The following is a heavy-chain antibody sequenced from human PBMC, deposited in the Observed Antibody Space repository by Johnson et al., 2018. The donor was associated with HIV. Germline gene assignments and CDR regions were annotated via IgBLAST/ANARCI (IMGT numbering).Heavy chain of an antibody. Sequence: QVQLVESGGGVVQPGRSLRLSCAASGFTFSSYAMHWVRQAPGKGLEWVAVISYDVSNKYYADSVKGRFTISRDNSKNTLYLQMNSLRAEDTAVYYCARVVSDYNFWSGGRAFDIWGQGTMVTVSS. CDR2: ISYDVSNK. CDR1: GFTFSSYA. V-gene: IGHV3-30-3*01. CDR3: ARVVSDYNFWSGGRAFDI. J-gene: IGHJ3*02. D-gene: IGHD3-3*01.